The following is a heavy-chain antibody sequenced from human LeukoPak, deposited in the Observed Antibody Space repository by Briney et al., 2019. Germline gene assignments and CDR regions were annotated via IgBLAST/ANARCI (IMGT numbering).Heavy chain of an antibody. Sequence: ASVKVSCKASGYTFTCYYMHWVRQAPGQGLEWMGWMNPNSGNTGYAQKFQGRVTMTRNTSISTAYMELSSLRSEDTAVYYCARGGSGWPNHDAFDIWGQGTMVTVSS. D-gene: IGHD6-19*01. V-gene: IGHV1-8*02. CDR2: MNPNSGNT. CDR1: GYTFTCYY. J-gene: IGHJ3*02. CDR3: ARGGSGWPNHDAFDI.